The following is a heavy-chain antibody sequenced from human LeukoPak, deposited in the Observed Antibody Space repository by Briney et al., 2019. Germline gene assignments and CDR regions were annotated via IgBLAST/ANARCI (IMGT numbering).Heavy chain of an antibody. V-gene: IGHV1-2*02. J-gene: IGHJ4*02. Sequence: ASVKVSCKASGYTFTGYYMHWVRQAPGQGLEWMGWINPNSGGTNYAQKFQGRVTMTRDTSISTAYMELSRLRSDDTAVYYCARDLVDGYKSYFDYWGQGTLVTVSS. CDR2: INPNSGGT. CDR3: ARDLVDGYKSYFDY. D-gene: IGHD5-24*01. CDR1: GYTFTGYY.